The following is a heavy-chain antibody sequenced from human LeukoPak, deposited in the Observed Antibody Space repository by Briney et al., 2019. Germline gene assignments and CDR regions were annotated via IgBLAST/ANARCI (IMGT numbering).Heavy chain of an antibody. CDR2: INTNTGNP. CDR3: ARDRSIAVAGTSKGDAFDI. V-gene: IGHV7-4-1*02. D-gene: IGHD6-19*01. CDR1: GYTFTSYA. J-gene: IGHJ3*02. Sequence: ASVEVSCKASGYTFTSYAMNWVRQAPGQGLEWMGWINTNTGNPTYAQGFTGRFVFSLDTSVSTAYLQISSLKAEDTAVYYCARDRSIAVAGTSKGDAFDIWGQGTMVTVSS.